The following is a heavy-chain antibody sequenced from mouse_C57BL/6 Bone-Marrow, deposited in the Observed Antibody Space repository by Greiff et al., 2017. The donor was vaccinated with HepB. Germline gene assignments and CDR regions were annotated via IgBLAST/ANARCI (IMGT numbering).Heavy chain of an antibody. V-gene: IGHV5-15*04. CDR2: ISNLAYSI. J-gene: IGHJ4*01. CDR3: ARHGGSSWVDY. D-gene: IGHD1-1*01. Sequence: EVKLVESGGGLVQPGGSLKLSCAASGFTFSDYGMAWVRQAPRKGPEWVAFISNLAYSIYYADTVTGRFTISRENAKNTLYLEMSSLRSEDTAMYYCARHGGSSWVDYWGQGTSVTVSS. CDR1: GFTFSDYG.